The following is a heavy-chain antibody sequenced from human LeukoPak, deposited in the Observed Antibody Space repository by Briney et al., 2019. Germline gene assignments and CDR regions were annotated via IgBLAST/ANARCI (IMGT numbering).Heavy chain of an antibody. V-gene: IGHV4-59*01. Sequence: SETLSLTCTVSGGSISSYYWSWIRQPPGKGLEWIGYIYYSGSTNYNPSLKSRVTISVDTSKNQFSLKLSSVTAADTAVYSCARGRGGSSWYEGGYYFDYWGQGTLVTVSS. CDR2: IYYSGST. J-gene: IGHJ4*02. CDR3: ARGRGGSSWYEGGYYFDY. CDR1: GGSISSYY. D-gene: IGHD6-13*01.